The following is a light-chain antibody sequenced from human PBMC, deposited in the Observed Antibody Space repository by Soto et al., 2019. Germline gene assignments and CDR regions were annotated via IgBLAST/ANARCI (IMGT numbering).Light chain of an antibody. V-gene: IGLV1-40*01. Sequence: QLVLTQPPSVSGAPGQRVTISCTGSSSNIGAGYDVHWYQRFPGTAPKPLIYDNNNRPSGVPDRFSGSKSGTSASLAITGLQADDEADYYCQSYDSSLNAVVFGGGTKLTVL. CDR2: DNN. CDR1: SSNIGAGYD. CDR3: QSYDSSLNAVV. J-gene: IGLJ2*01.